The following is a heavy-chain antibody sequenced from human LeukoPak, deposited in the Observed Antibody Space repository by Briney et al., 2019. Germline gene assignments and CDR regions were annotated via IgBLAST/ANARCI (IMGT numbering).Heavy chain of an antibody. CDR1: GGSISSGDYY. CDR2: IYYSGST. CDR3: ARGRVISWFDP. V-gene: IGHV4-30-4*01. Sequence: PSETLSLTCTVSGGSISSGDYYWSWIRQPPGKGLEWIGYIYYSGSTYYNPSLKSRVTISVDTSKNQFSLKLSSVTAADTAVYYCARGRVISWFDPWGQGTLVTVSP. J-gene: IGHJ5*02. D-gene: IGHD3-10*01.